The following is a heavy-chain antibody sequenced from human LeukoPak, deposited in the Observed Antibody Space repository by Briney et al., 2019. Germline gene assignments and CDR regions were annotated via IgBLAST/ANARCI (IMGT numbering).Heavy chain of an antibody. V-gene: IGHV3-66*03. CDR3: ARDRAVTQVWVEFDS. CDR2: IRDSGAT. Sequence: GGSLRLSCAGSGFSVSNFYMNWVRQAPGKGLEWVSLIRDSGATFYADSVKGRFTISRDNSKNTIYLQTNRLRVEDTAVYFCARDRAVTQVWVEFDSWGQGIQVTVSS. D-gene: IGHD3-16*01. CDR1: GFSVSNFY. J-gene: IGHJ5*01.